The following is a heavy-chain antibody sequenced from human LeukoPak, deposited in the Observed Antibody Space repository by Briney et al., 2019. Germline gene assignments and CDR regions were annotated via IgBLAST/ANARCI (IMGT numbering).Heavy chain of an antibody. V-gene: IGHV1-69*05. D-gene: IGHD3-9*01. CDR2: IIPIFGTA. CDR3: ARDHDILTGYLDY. Sequence: SSVKVSCKASGGTFSSYAISWVRQGPGQGLEWMGGIIPIFGTANYAQKFQGRVTITTDESTSTAYMELSSLRSEDTAVYYCARDHDILTGYLDYWGQGTLVTVSS. J-gene: IGHJ4*02. CDR1: GGTFSSYA.